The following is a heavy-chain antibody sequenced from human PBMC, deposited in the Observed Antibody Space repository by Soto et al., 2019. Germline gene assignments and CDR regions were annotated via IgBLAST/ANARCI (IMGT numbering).Heavy chain of an antibody. V-gene: IGHV3-30*18. CDR2: ISYDGSNK. CDR1: GFTFSSYG. Sequence: GGSLRLSCAASGFTFSSYGMHWVRQAPGKGLEWVAVISYDGSNKYYADSVKGRFTISRDNSKNTLYLQMNSLRAEDTAVYYCAKDPNRYCSSTSCYAGPFDYWGQGTLVTVSS. D-gene: IGHD2-2*01. J-gene: IGHJ4*02. CDR3: AKDPNRYCSSTSCYAGPFDY.